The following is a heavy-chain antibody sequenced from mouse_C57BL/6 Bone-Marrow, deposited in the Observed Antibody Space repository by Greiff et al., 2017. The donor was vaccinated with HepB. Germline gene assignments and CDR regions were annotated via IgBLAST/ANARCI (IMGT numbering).Heavy chain of an antibody. D-gene: IGHD4-1*01. V-gene: IGHV1-77*01. CDR3: AKDDLPGLFAY. Sequence: PGQGLEWIGKIGPGSGSTYYNEKFKGKATLTADKSSSTAYMQLSSLTSEDSAAYFCAKDDLPGLFAYWGQGTLVTVSA. CDR2: IGPGSGST. J-gene: IGHJ3*01.